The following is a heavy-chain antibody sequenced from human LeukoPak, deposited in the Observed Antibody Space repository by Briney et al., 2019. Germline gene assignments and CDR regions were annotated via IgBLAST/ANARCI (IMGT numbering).Heavy chain of an antibody. Sequence: PGGSLRLSCTVSGFTFSDYEMNWVRQAPGKGLEWVGRIKRQKDGMTTDYAASVKGRFIISRDDPKNILYLQMNSLKVEDTGVYYCTTEGVSLWGQGTLLSVSS. CDR1: GFTFSDYE. V-gene: IGHV3-15*01. D-gene: IGHD3-16*01. CDR2: IKRQKDGMTT. CDR3: TTEGVSL. J-gene: IGHJ4*02.